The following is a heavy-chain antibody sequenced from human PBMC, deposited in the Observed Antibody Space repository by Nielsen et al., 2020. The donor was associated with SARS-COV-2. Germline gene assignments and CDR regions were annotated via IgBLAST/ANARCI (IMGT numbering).Heavy chain of an antibody. V-gene: IGHV3-11*06. J-gene: IGHJ4*02. CDR2: ISTASTYT. D-gene: IGHD6-13*01. CDR1: GFTFSDHY. CDR3: ARGEQLVPIPLDY. Sequence: SCAGSGFTFSDHYVSWIRQAPGKGLEWVSYISTASTYTNYVDSVKGRFTISRDDAKKSVYLQMNSLRDEDTAVYYCARGEQLVPIPLDYWGQGTLVTVSS.